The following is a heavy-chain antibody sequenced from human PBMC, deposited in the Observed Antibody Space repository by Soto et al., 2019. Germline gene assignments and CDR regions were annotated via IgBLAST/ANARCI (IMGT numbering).Heavy chain of an antibody. V-gene: IGHV6-1*01. CDR1: GDSVSSNSAA. D-gene: IGHD6-19*01. CDR3: ARGGWQWLEKVGYYYYYGMDV. CDR2: TYYRSKWYN. J-gene: IGHJ6*02. Sequence: SQTLSLTCAISGDSVSSNSAAWNWIRQSPSRGLEWLGRTYYRSKWYNDYAVSVKGRITINPDTSKNQFSLQLNSVTPEDTAVYYCARGGWQWLEKVGYYYYYGMDVWGQGTTVTVSS.